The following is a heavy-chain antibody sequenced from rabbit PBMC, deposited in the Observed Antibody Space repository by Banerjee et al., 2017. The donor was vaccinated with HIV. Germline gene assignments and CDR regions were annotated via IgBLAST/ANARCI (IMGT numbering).Heavy chain of an antibody. J-gene: IGHJ4*01. V-gene: IGHV1S45*01. CDR3: ARDGGYDDYGDYFFNL. CDR1: GIDFSSSYY. Sequence: QQQLEESGGGLVKPGGTLTLTCKASGIDFSSSYYMCWVRQAPGKGLEWIACMDAGSSGSTNYASWAKGRFTISRTSSTTVTLQMTSLTAADTATYFCARDGGYDDYGDYFFNLWGPGTLVTVS. CDR2: MDAGSSGST. D-gene: IGHD2-1*01.